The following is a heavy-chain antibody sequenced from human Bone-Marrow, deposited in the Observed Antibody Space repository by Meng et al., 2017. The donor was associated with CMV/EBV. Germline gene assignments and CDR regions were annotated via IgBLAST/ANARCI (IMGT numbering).Heavy chain of an antibody. CDR2: IYYSGST. CDR3: ARTSCWYASDF. D-gene: IGHD6-13*01. V-gene: IGHV4-59*01. J-gene: IGHJ4*02. Sequence: GSLSLSCTVSGGSISGYHWSWIRQPPGKGLEWIGYIYYSGSTNYNPSLNSRFTISIDTSKSQFPLKVFSVTAADTAVYYCARTSCWYASDFWGQGALVTGSS. CDR1: GGSISGYH.